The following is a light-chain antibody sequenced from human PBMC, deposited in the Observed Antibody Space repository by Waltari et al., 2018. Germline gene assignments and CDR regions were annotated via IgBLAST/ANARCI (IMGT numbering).Light chain of an antibody. CDR1: QNLLWSYNFKIY. V-gene: IGKV4-1*01. J-gene: IGKJ2*01. CDR2: WAS. CDR3: QQYYSTPPT. Sequence: DGVLTQSPDSLAVSLGERATINHQSSQNLLWSYNFKIYLSWYQQKPGQPPKLLIYWASTRESGVPDRFSGSGSGTEFTRTISGLQAEEVAVYYCQQYYSTPPTFGQGTKLMIK.